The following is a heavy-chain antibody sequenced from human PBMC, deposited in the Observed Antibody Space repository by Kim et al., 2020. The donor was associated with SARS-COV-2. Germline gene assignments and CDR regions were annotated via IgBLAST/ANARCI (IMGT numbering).Heavy chain of an antibody. CDR3: VRGLAQNSYTGFENFEHLYYGLDV. CDR2: INWNAGST. CDR1: GFTFENHG. J-gene: IGHJ6*02. D-gene: IGHD5-12*01. V-gene: IGHV3-20*04. Sequence: GGSLRLSCAASGFTFENHGMTWVRQAPGKGLEWVSGINWNAGSTDYADSVKGRFTISRDNTKNSLFLQMNSLRVEDTALYYCVRGLAQNSYTGFENFEHLYYGLDVWGRGTTVTVSS.